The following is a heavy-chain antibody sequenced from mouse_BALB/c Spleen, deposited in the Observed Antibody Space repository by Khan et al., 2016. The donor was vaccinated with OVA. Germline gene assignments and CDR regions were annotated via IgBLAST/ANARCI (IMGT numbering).Heavy chain of an antibody. Sequence: EVQLQESGAELVKSGASVKLSCTASGFNIKNTYLHWVKQRPEQGLEWIGRIDPANGNTKYDPKFQGKATITTDTSSNTAYLQLSSLTSEDTAVYYCARNDGYDVDYWGQGTTLTVYS. CDR2: IDPANGNT. D-gene: IGHD2-2*01. CDR3: ARNDGYDVDY. V-gene: IGHV14-3*02. CDR1: GFNIKNTY. J-gene: IGHJ2*01.